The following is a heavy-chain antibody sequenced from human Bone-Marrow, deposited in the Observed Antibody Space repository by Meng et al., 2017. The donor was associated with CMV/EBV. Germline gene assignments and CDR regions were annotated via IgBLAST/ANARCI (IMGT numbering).Heavy chain of an antibody. J-gene: IGHJ4*02. Sequence: GESLKISCAASGFTVSSNYMSWVRQAPGKGLEWVSSISSSSSYIYYADSVKGRFTISRDNSKNTLYLQMNSLRAEDTAVYYCAKGAADIVVVPAAINYFDYWGQGTLVTVS. CDR3: AKGAADIVVVPAAINYFDY. V-gene: IGHV3-21*01. CDR1: GFTVSSNY. CDR2: ISSSSSYI. D-gene: IGHD2-2*02.